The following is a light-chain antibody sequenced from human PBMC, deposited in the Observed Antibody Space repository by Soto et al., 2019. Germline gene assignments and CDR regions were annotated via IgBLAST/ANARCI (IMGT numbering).Light chain of an antibody. J-gene: IGLJ1*01. CDR2: ANS. CDR1: TSNIGAGYD. V-gene: IGLV1-40*01. Sequence: QSVLTQPPSVSGAPGQRVIVSCTGSTSNIGAGYDVHWYQQLPGTSPKLLILANSNRPSGVPDRFSASRSGSSASLTITGLQAEDEADYYCQSYDTSLSGSYVFGSGTKVTVL. CDR3: QSYDTSLSGSYV.